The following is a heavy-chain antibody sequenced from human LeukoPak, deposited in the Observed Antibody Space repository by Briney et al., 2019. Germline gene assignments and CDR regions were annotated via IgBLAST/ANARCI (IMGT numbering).Heavy chain of an antibody. J-gene: IGHJ6*02. CDR1: GFTFIYAW. CDR2: ILSEIDGGTT. D-gene: IGHD1-7*01. Sequence: GGSLRLSCAASGFTFIYAWMSWVRQVPGKGVEWVGQILSEIDGGTTDYAAPGNGRFTISRVDSKRRLYLQMNSLKIEDTAVYYCTTDEDWNYARKDVWGQGATVIVSS. V-gene: IGHV3-15*01. CDR3: TTDEDWNYARKDV.